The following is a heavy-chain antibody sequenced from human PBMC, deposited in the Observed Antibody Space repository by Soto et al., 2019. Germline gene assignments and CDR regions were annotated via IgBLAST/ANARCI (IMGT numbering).Heavy chain of an antibody. CDR3: ARRRVGFGGGWTPPYFDY. CDR1: GFSLNTGGVG. D-gene: IGHD6-19*01. CDR2: IYWDDDK. J-gene: IGHJ4*02. V-gene: IGHV2-5*02. Sequence: QITLKESGPTVVKPTQPLTLTCSLSGFSLNTGGVGVGWIRQPPGKALEWLAVIYWDDDKSWNPSLRDRLTINRDASDDQVVLTVNNMDPEDTGTYYCARRRVGFGGGWTPPYFDYWGQGTLVTVSS.